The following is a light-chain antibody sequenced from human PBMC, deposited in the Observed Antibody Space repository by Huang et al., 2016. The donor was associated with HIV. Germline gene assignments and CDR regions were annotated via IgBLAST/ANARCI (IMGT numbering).Light chain of an antibody. J-gene: IGKJ1*01. CDR2: GAS. V-gene: IGKV1-6*01. CDR3: LQDHNYPRT. Sequence: AIQMTQSPSSLSASVGDSVTITCRASQGITDDLAWYQQKPGKAPKRLISGASTLRSGVPSRFSGSGSGTDFTLTISSLQPEDYATYYCLQDHNYPRTFGQGTKVEI. CDR1: QGITDD.